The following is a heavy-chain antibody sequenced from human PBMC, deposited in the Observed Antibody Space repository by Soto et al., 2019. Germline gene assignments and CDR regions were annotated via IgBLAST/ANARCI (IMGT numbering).Heavy chain of an antibody. CDR3: TRRYNWNDNYFDP. CDR2: SYYSGTT. J-gene: IGHJ5*02. V-gene: IGHV4-39*01. CDR1: GASIIVHSYY. Sequence: SETLSLTCTFSGASIIVHSYYWTWIRQPPGKGLEWIGSSYYSGTTYFNPSLKSRATISVDTPKNQFSLRLTSVTAADTAIYYCTRRYNWNDNYFDPRGPGALVTVSS. D-gene: IGHD1-20*01.